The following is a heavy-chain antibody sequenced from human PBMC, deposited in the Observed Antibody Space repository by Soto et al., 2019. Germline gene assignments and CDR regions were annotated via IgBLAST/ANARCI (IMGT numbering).Heavy chain of an antibody. J-gene: IGHJ4*02. CDR3: ARDMFGLLIIGVSDF. D-gene: IGHD3-3*01. V-gene: IGHV1-3*01. Sequence: QVQLLQSGAEVKKPGASVKVSCKASGYTFTTYAMHWVRQAPGQRLEWMGWINADNGNTKYSQKFQGRVTITRDTSASTAYMELSSLRSEDTAIYYCARDMFGLLIIGVSDFWGQGTLVTVSS. CDR2: INADNGNT. CDR1: GYTFTTYA.